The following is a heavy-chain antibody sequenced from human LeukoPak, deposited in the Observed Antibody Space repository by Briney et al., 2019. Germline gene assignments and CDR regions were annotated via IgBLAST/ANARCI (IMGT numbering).Heavy chain of an antibody. Sequence: GRSLRLSCAASGFTFSSYGMHWVRQAPGKGLEWVALISFDGSNQYYADSVKGRFTISRDNSKNTLFLQMNSLRAEDTAVYYCAKPPEVGATVGYFDYWGQGTLVTVSS. CDR2: ISFDGSNQ. D-gene: IGHD1-26*01. V-gene: IGHV3-30*18. CDR3: AKPPEVGATVGYFDY. J-gene: IGHJ4*02. CDR1: GFTFSSYG.